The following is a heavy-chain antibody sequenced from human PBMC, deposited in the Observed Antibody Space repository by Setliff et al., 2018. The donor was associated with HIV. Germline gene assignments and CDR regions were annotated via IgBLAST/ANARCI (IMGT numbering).Heavy chain of an antibody. J-gene: IGHJ4*02. D-gene: IGHD3-22*01. CDR3: ARGGVSYYYDTSYYYDY. CDR1: GFTFSSYA. V-gene: IGHV3-53*05. CDR2: IQTGGRT. Sequence: PGGSLRLSCAASGFTFSSYAMHWVRQAPGKGLEWVSLIQTGGRTFYGDAVRGRFNVSRERSENTLFLQMDILRTEDTAVYYCARGGVSYYYDTSYYYDYWGQGTLVTVSS.